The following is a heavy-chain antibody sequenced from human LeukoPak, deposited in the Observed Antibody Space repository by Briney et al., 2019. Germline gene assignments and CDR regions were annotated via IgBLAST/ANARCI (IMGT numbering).Heavy chain of an antibody. CDR2: IYHSGST. D-gene: IGHD3-22*01. J-gene: IGHJ6*03. Sequence: SETLSLTCAVSGYSISSGYYWGWVRQPPGKGLEWIGSIYHSGSTYYNPSLKSRVTISVDTSKNQFSLKLSPVTAADTAVYYCARLISGSSGYYHYYYYYYYMDVWGKGTTVTVSS. CDR3: ARLISGSSGYYHYYYYYYYMDV. V-gene: IGHV4-38-2*01. CDR1: GYSISSGYY.